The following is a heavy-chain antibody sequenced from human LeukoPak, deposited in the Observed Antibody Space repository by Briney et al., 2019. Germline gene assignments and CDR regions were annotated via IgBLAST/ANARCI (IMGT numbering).Heavy chain of an antibody. J-gene: IGHJ4*02. CDR3: ARDRLTTVTTFHFDS. V-gene: IGHV3-33*01. D-gene: IGHD4-17*01. CDR2: IWSDSTNK. CDR1: GFTFSTYA. Sequence: GGSLRLSCAASGFTFSTYAMHWVRQAPGKGLEWVAVIWSDSTNKYYADSVRGRFTISRDNSKNTLYLQMSSLRAEDTAMYYCARDRLTTVTTFHFDSWGQGTLVTV.